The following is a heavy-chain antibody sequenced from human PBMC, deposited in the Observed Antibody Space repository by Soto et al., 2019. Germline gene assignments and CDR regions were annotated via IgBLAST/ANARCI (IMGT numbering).Heavy chain of an antibody. J-gene: IGHJ4*02. Sequence: ASVKVSCKVSGSTFTSNGIGWVRQAPGQGLEWLGWISTYSENMDSAPKPEDRLTMTTDRSTTTAYMELRNLESDDTALYYCGYVGGYSTGDYSFDVWGQGTPVTVSS. CDR2: ISTYSENM. D-gene: IGHD2-8*02. CDR3: GYVGGYSTGDYSFDV. CDR1: GSTFTSNG. V-gene: IGHV1-18*04.